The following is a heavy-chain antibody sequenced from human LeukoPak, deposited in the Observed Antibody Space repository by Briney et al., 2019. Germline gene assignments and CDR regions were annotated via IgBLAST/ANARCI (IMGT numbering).Heavy chain of an antibody. J-gene: IGHJ4*02. CDR1: GYTFTGYY. CDR2: INPNSGGT. D-gene: IGHD5-12*01. Sequence: ASVKVSCKASGYTFTGYYMHWVRQAPGQGLEWMGWINPNSGGTNYAQKFQGRVTMTRDTSTSTAYMELRSLRSDDTAVYYCARDDALVATGSFDYWGQGTLVTVSS. CDR3: ARDDALVATGSFDY. V-gene: IGHV1-2*02.